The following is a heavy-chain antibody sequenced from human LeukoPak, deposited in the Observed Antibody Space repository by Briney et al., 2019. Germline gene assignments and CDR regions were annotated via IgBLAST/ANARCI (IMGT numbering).Heavy chain of an antibody. J-gene: IGHJ5*02. Sequence: EASVKVSCKASGYTFTSYGISWVRQAPGQGLEWMGWISAYNGNTNYAQKLQGRVTMTTDTSTSTAYMELRSLRSDDTAVYYCARSGVITGTTNWFDPWGQGTLVTVSS. D-gene: IGHD1-7*01. CDR2: ISAYNGNT. CDR3: ARSGVITGTTNWFDP. CDR1: GYTFTSYG. V-gene: IGHV1-18*01.